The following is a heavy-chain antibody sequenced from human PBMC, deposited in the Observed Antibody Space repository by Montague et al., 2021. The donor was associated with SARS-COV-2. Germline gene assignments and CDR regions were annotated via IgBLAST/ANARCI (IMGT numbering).Heavy chain of an antibody. CDR2: IYYSGST. J-gene: IGHJ5*02. CDR1: GGSISSGGYY. D-gene: IGHD3-22*01. V-gene: IGHV4-31*03. Sequence: SQSQSLTYTVSGGSISSGGYYWSWIRQHPGKGLEWIGYIYYSGSTYYNPSLKSRVTISVDTSKNQFSLKLSSVTAADTAVYYCARATRSIVVLNWFDPWGQGTLVTVSS. CDR3: ARATRSIVVLNWFDP.